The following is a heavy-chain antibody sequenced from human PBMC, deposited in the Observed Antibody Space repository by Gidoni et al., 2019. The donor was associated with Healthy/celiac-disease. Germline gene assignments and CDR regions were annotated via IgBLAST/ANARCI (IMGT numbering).Heavy chain of an antibody. V-gene: IGHV1-18*01. CDR3: AGDYSRDENY. CDR2: ISAYNGNT. D-gene: IGHD1-26*01. Sequence: QVQLVQSGAEVKKPGASVMVSCKASGYTFTSYGISWVRQAPGQGLEWMGWISAYNGNTNYAQKLQGGVTMTTDTSTSTAYMKLRGLGSDDTAMYYYAGDYSRDENYWGQGTLVTVSS. J-gene: IGHJ4*02. CDR1: GYTFTSYG.